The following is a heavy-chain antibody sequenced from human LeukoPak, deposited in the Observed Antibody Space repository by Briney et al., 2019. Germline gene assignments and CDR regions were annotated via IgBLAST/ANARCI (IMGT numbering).Heavy chain of an antibody. D-gene: IGHD4-23*01. J-gene: IGHJ3*02. Sequence: PSETLSLTCTVSGGSITSYYWNWIRQPPGKGLEWIGHIYYSGSTNYNPSLKGRVTISIDTSKNQFSLKLTSVTAADTAVYYCARFTVADAFDIWGQGTLVTVSS. CDR2: IYYSGST. CDR1: GGSITSYY. V-gene: IGHV4-59*08. CDR3: ARFTVADAFDI.